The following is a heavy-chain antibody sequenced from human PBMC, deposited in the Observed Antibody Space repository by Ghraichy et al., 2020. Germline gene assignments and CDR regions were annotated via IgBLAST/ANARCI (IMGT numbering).Heavy chain of an antibody. V-gene: IGHV4-39*01. Sequence: ESLNISCTVSGGSISRSIYYWGWIRQPPGKGLEWIGSMYYSGSTHYNPSLKSRVTISVDTSKNQFSLKLSSVTAADTAVYYCASRALDTIFGVVISYFDYWGQGTLVTVSS. CDR1: GGSISRSIYY. D-gene: IGHD3-3*01. CDR2: MYYSGST. CDR3: ASRALDTIFGVVISYFDY. J-gene: IGHJ4*02.